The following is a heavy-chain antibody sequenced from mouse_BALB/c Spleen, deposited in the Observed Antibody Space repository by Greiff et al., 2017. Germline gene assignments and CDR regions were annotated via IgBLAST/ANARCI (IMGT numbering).Heavy chain of an antibody. V-gene: IGHV14-1*02. CDR3: ARIYYDYDYAMDY. D-gene: IGHD2-4*01. J-gene: IGHJ4*01. CDR1: GFNIKDYY. Sequence: EVKLMESGAELVRPGALVKLSCKASGFNIKDYYMHWVKQRPEQGLEWIGWIDPENGNTIYDPKFQGKASITADTSSNTAYLQLSSLTSEDTAVYYCARIYYDYDYAMDYWGQGTSVTVSS. CDR2: IDPENGNT.